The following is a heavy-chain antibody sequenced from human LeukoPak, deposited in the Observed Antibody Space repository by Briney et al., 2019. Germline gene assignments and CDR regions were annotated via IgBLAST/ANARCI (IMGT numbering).Heavy chain of an antibody. J-gene: IGHJ4*02. Sequence: ASVKVSCKASGYTFTGYYMHWVRQAPGQGLEWMGWINPNSGGTNYAQKLQGRVTMTTDTSTSTAYMKLRSLRSDDTAVYYCARVLTIFGVVTRYYFDYWGQGTLVTVSS. CDR1: GYTFTGYY. CDR3: ARVLTIFGVVTRYYFDY. V-gene: IGHV1-2*02. CDR2: INPNSGGT. D-gene: IGHD3-3*01.